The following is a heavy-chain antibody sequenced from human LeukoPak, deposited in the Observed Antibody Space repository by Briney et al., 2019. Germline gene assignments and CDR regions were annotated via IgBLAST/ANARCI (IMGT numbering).Heavy chain of an antibody. CDR3: AREGGPYRPLDY. V-gene: IGHV4-4*02. Sequence: SETLSLTCGVSGGSITNTNYWTWVRQPPGKGLEWIGEVSLQGSTNYNPSLMGRVAIAVDTSENHISLQLTSVTAADTAVYYCAREGGPYRPLDYSGQGTLVTVSS. CDR1: GGSITNTNY. J-gene: IGHJ4*02. CDR2: VSLQGST.